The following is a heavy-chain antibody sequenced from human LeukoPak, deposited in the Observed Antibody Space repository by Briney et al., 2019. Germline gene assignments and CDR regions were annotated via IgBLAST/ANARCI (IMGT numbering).Heavy chain of an antibody. D-gene: IGHD3-22*01. CDR3: AKDRLGALYYYDSSGYYRLDY. Sequence: GSLRLSCAASGFTFSSYGIHWVRQAPGKGLEWVAVISYDGSNKYYADSVKGRFTISRDNSKDTLYLQVNSLRAEDTAVYYCAKDRLGALYYYDSSGYYRLDYWGQGTLVTVSS. V-gene: IGHV3-30*18. CDR2: ISYDGSNK. CDR1: GFTFSSYG. J-gene: IGHJ4*02.